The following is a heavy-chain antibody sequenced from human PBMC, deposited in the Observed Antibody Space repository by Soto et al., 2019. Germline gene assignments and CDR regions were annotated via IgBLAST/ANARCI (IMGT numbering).Heavy chain of an antibody. Sequence: QVQLVQSGAEVKKPGASVKVSCKASGYTFTGYYMHWVRQAPGQGLEWMGWINPNSGGTNYAQKFQGWVTMTRDTSISTAYMGLSRLRSDDTAVYYCARGSSGGWFGELRWGNYYGMDVWGQGTTVTVSS. D-gene: IGHD3-10*01. J-gene: IGHJ6*02. CDR1: GYTFTGYY. V-gene: IGHV1-2*04. CDR3: ARGSSGGWFGELRWGNYYGMDV. CDR2: INPNSGGT.